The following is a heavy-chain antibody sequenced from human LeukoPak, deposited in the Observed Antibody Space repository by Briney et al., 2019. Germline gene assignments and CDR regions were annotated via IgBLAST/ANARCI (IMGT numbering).Heavy chain of an antibody. CDR2: ISPILGIV. CDR1: GGTFTNYA. D-gene: IGHD1-1*01. J-gene: IGHJ6*02. V-gene: IGHV1-69*04. CDR3: ARDALDPGYYYGMDV. Sequence: EASVKVSCKASGGTFTNYAIAWVRRAPGQGLEWMGRISPILGIVNYGQKFQDRVTITADKSTSTAYMELSSLRSEDTAMYYCARDALDPGYYYGMDVWGQGTTVTVSS.